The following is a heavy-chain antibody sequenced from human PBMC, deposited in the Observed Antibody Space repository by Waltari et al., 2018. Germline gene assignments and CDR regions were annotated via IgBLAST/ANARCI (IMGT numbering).Heavy chain of an antibody. D-gene: IGHD6-19*01. Sequence: EVQLLESGGGLVQPGGSLRLSCAASGFTFSSYAMRWVRRAPGKGLEWVSAISGSGGSTYYADSVKGRFTISRDNSKNTLYLQMNSLRAEDTAVYYCAKDLAAVAEVFDYWGQGTLVTVSS. J-gene: IGHJ4*02. V-gene: IGHV3-23*01. CDR3: AKDLAAVAEVFDY. CDR1: GFTFSSYA. CDR2: ISGSGGST.